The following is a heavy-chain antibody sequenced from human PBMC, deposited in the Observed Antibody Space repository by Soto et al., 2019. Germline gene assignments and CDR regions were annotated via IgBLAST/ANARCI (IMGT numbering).Heavy chain of an antibody. J-gene: IGHJ4*02. V-gene: IGHV4-59*01. Sequence: PSETLSLTCTVSGDSLNNYYWSWIRQPPGKRLEWIGYIYYTGSTTYNTSLESRVTMSVDTSKNQFSLKLSSVNAADTAVYYCEKYPRTEAEGFTLDYWGRGTLVTVSS. D-gene: IGHD6-13*01. CDR3: EKYPRTEAEGFTLDY. CDR1: GDSLNNYY. CDR2: IYYTGST.